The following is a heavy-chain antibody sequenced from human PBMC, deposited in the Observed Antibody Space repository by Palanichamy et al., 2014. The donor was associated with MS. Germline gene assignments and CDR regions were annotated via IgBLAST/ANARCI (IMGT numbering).Heavy chain of an antibody. V-gene: IGHV3-53*01. J-gene: IGHJ6*02. CDR2: IYSGGST. D-gene: IGHD2-21*02. Sequence: EVQLVESGGGLIQPGGSLRLSCAASGFTVSSNYMSWVRQAPGKGLEWVSVIYSGGSTYYADSVKGRFTISRDNSKNTLYLQMNSLRAEDTAVYYCARDRHYSCGGDCQTDYYYGMDVWGQGTTVTVSS. CDR1: GFTVSSNY. CDR3: ARDRHYSCGGDCQTDYYYGMDV.